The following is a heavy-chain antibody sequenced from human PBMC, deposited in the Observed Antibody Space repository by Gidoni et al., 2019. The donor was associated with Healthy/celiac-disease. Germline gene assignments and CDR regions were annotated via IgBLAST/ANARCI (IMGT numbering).Heavy chain of an antibody. Sequence: QVQLVQSGAEVKKPGSSVKVSCKASGGTFSSYAISWWRQAPGQGLEWMGGIIPIFGTANYAQKFQGRVTITADKSTSTAYMELSSLRSEDTAVYYCARGRIAVAGPQANPEGVDLGYWGQGTLVTVSS. CDR1: GGTFSSYA. CDR3: ARGRIAVAGPQANPEGVDLGY. V-gene: IGHV1-69*06. J-gene: IGHJ4*02. D-gene: IGHD6-19*01. CDR2: IIPIFGTA.